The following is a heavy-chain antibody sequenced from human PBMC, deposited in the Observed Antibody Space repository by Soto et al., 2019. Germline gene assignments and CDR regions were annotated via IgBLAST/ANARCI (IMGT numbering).Heavy chain of an antibody. D-gene: IGHD2-21*02. CDR1: GFTFSSYP. CDR3: AKSIVLVTALDY. V-gene: IGHV3-30-3*02. J-gene: IGHJ4*02. CDR2: ISYDGNSK. Sequence: GGSLRLSCAVYGFTFSSYPFHWVRQAPGKGLEWVALISYDGNSKYYADSVRGRFTISRDDSKNTLYLQMGSLRVEDTAIYYCAKSIVLVTALDYWGQGTLVTVSS.